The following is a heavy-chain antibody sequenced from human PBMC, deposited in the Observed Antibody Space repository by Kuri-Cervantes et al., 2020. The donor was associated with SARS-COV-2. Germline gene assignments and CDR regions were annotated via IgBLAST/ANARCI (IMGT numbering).Heavy chain of an antibody. V-gene: IGHV4-59*08. CDR2: IYYSGST. D-gene: IGHD6-13*01. J-gene: IGHJ4*02. Sequence: ESLKISCTASGGSISSYYWSWIRQPPGKGLEWIGYIYYSGSTNYNPSLKSRVTISVDTSKNQFSLKLSSVTAADTAVYYCARRGRGSSWTLFDYWGQGTLVTVSS. CDR3: ARRGRGSSWTLFDY. CDR1: GGSISSYY.